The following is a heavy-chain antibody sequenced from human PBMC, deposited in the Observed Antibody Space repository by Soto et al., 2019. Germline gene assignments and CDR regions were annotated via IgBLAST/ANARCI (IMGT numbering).Heavy chain of an antibody. V-gene: IGHV1-24*01. D-gene: IGHD2-15*01. CDR3: ATDDCSGGSCYNWFDP. J-gene: IGHJ5*02. CDR2: FDPEDGET. Sequence: QVKLVQSGAEVKKPGASVKVSCKVSGYTLTELSMHWVRQAPGKGLEWMGGFDPEDGETIYAQKFQGRVTMTEDTSTDTAYMELSSLRSEDTAVYYCATDDCSGGSCYNWFDPGGQGTLVTVSS. CDR1: GYTLTELS.